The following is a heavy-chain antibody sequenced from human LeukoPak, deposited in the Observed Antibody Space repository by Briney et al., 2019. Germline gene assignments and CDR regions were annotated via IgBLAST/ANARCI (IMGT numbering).Heavy chain of an antibody. J-gene: IGHJ4*02. D-gene: IGHD1-7*01. CDR3: ARLLIPNYYFDY. V-gene: IGHV4-59*01. CDR1: GGSISSYY. Sequence: SETLSLTCTVSGGSISSYYWSWIRQPPGKGLEWIGYIYYSGSTSYNPSLKSRVTISVDTSKNQFSLKLSSVTAADTAVYYCARLLIPNYYFDYWGQGTPVTVSS. CDR2: IYYSGST.